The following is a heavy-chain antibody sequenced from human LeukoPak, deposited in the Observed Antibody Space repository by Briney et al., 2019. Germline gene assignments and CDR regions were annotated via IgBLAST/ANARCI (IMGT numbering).Heavy chain of an antibody. CDR1: GFTFSSYG. V-gene: IGHV3-30*02. J-gene: IGHJ4*02. Sequence: GGSLRLSCAASGFTFSSYGMHWVRQAPGKGLEWVAFIRYDGSNKYYADSVXXRFTISRDNSKNTLYLQMNSLRAEDTAVYYCAKDLSVVPVLGGEYFDYWGQGTLVTVSS. D-gene: IGHD2-2*01. CDR2: IRYDGSNK. CDR3: AKDLSVVPVLGGEYFDY.